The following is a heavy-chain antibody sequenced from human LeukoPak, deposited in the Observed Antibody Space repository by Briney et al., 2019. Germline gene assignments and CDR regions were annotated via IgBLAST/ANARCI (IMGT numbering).Heavy chain of an antibody. V-gene: IGHV4-31*03. CDR1: GGSISSGGYY. D-gene: IGHD5-24*01. CDR2: IYYSGST. J-gene: IGHJ4*02. Sequence: SQTLSLTCTVSGGSISSGGYYWSWLRQHPGKGLEWIGYIYYSGSTNYNPSLKSRVTISVDTSKNQFSLKLTSVTAADTAVYYCARGDGYNYVDYFDYWGQGTLVTVSS. CDR3: ARGDGYNYVDYFDY.